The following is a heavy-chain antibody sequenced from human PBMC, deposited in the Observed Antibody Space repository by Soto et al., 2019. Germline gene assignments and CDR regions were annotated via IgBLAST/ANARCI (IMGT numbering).Heavy chain of an antibody. CDR3: GREYYYGSGPTY. Sequence: QVQLVQSGAEVKKPGASVKVSCKPSGYTFTSYGISWVRQPPAQGLEWMGWISAYNGNTIYAQKLQGRVTMTTDTPTSTAYRELRSLGSDDTVVYYCGREYYYGSGPTYWGQGTLVTASS. V-gene: IGHV1-18*01. D-gene: IGHD3-10*01. CDR1: GYTFTSYG. J-gene: IGHJ4*02. CDR2: ISAYNGNT.